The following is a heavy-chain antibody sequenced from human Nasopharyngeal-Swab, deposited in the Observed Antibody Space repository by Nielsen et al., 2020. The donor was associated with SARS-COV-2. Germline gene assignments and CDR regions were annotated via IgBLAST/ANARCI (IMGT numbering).Heavy chain of an antibody. J-gene: IGHJ6*02. V-gene: IGHV3-33*01. CDR1: GFTFSSYG. CDR2: IWYDGSNK. CDR3: ARDPPATWYGMDV. Sequence: GGSLRLSCAASGFTFSSYGMHWVRQAPGKGLGWVAVIWYDGSNKYYADSVKGRFIISRDNSKNTLYLQMNSLRAEDTAVYYCARDPPATWYGMDVWGQGTTVTVSS.